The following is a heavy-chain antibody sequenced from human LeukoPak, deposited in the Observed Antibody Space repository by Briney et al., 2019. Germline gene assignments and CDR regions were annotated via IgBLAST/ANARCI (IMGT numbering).Heavy chain of an antibody. CDR1: GYSISSGYY. CDR3: ARDLIYYDGSGYHNDAFDI. CDR2: IYHSGST. J-gene: IGHJ3*02. D-gene: IGHD3-22*01. Sequence: SETLSLTCTVSGYSISSGYYWGWIRQPPEKGLEWIGSIYHSGSTYYNPSLKSRVTISLDTSKNQFSLKLSSATAADTAVYYCARDLIYYDGSGYHNDAFDIWGQGTMVTVSS. V-gene: IGHV4-38-2*02.